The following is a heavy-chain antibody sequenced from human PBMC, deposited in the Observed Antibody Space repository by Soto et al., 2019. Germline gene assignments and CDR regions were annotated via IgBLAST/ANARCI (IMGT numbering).Heavy chain of an antibody. CDR3: ARSPWFDYGDYVFKWFDP. D-gene: IGHD4-17*01. CDR1: GSTFTSYD. CDR2: MNPNTGKT. Sequence: GASVKVSCKASGSTFTSYDINWVRQASGQGLEWMGWMNPNTGKTGYAQKFQGRVTMTRDISISTAYMELTSLTSEDTAVYYCARSPWFDYGDYVFKWFDPWGQGTLVTVSS. J-gene: IGHJ5*02. V-gene: IGHV1-8*01.